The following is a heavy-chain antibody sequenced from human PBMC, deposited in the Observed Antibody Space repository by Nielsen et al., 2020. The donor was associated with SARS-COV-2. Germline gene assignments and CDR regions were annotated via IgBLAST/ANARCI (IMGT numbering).Heavy chain of an antibody. CDR1: GYTFTSFA. CDR2: INAGNGNT. Sequence: VKVSCKTSGYTFTSFAIHWVRQAPGQSLEWMGWINAGNGNTKYSQKFQGRVTFTRDTSASTAYMELSSLRFEDTAVYYCARERSREYGIDVWGQGTTVTVSS. V-gene: IGHV1-3*01. D-gene: IGHD1-26*01. CDR3: ARERSREYGIDV. J-gene: IGHJ6*02.